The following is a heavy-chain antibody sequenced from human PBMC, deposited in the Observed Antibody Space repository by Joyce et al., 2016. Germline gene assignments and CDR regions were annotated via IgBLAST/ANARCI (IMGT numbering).Heavy chain of an antibody. CDR3: ARGGSGYSFDS. D-gene: IGHD5-12*01. Sequence: QVQLVQSGAEMKKPGSSVKVSCKAYGVTFSSYVISWLRQATGQGLDWMGEISPISGTANYAQKFQGRVTITADESTTTAYMDLGSLRSEDTAVYFCARGGSGYSFDSWGQGTLVTVSS. CDR1: GVTFSSYV. J-gene: IGHJ4*02. CDR2: ISPISGTA. V-gene: IGHV1-69*12.